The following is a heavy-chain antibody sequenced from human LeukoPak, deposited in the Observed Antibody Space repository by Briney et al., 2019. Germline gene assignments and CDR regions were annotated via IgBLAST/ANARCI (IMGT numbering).Heavy chain of an antibody. CDR2: IIPILGIA. CDR1: GGTFSSYA. CDR3: AGQMVRGVIIEFDY. J-gene: IGHJ4*02. D-gene: IGHD3-10*01. Sequence: SVKVSCKASGGTFSSYAISWVRQAPGQGLEWMGRIIPILGIANYAQKFQGRVTITADKSTTTAYMELSSLRSEDTAVYYCAGQMVRGVIIEFDYWGQGTLVTVSS. V-gene: IGHV1-69*04.